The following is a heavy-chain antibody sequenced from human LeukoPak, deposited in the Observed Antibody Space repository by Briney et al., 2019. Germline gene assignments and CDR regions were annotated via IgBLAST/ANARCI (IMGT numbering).Heavy chain of an antibody. V-gene: IGHV3-33*01. J-gene: IGHJ6*03. Sequence: GGSLRLSCAASGFTFSSYGMHLVRQAPGKGLEWVAVIWYDGSNKYYADSVKGRFTISRDNSKNTLYLQMNSLRAEDTAVYYCARDSAALYYYYMDVWGKGTTVTVSS. CDR3: ARDSAALYYYYMDV. CDR1: GFTFSSYG. CDR2: IWYDGSNK. D-gene: IGHD6-13*01.